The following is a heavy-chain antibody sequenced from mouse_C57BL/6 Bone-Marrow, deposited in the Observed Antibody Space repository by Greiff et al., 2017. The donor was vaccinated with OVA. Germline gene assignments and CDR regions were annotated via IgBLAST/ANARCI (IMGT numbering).Heavy chain of an antibody. D-gene: IGHD1-1*01. CDR3: APLITTVVVDY. Sequence: VMLVESGAELAKPGASVKLSCKASGYTFTSYWMHWVKQRPGQGLEWIGYINPSSGYTKYNQKFKDKATLTADKSSSTAYMQLSSLTYEDSAVYYCAPLITTVVVDYWGQGTTLTVSS. CDR1: GYTFTSYW. J-gene: IGHJ2*01. V-gene: IGHV1-7*01. CDR2: INPSSGYT.